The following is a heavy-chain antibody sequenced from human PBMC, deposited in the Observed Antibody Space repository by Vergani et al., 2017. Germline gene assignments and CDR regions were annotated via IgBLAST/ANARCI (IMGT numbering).Heavy chain of an antibody. Sequence: QVQLQQWGAGLLKPSETLSLTCAVYGGSFSGYYWSWIRQPPGKGLEWIGEINHSGSTNYNPSLKSRVTISVDTSKNQFSLKLSSVTAADTAVYYCAKLAVAGTGFDYWGQGTLVTVSS. CDR3: AKLAVAGTGFDY. CDR1: GGSFSGYY. D-gene: IGHD6-19*01. J-gene: IGHJ4*02. CDR2: INHSGST. V-gene: IGHV4-34*01.